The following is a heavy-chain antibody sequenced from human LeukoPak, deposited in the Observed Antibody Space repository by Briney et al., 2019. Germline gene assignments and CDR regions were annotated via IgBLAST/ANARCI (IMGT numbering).Heavy chain of an antibody. Sequence: ASVKVSCTASGYTFTGYYMHWVRQAPGQGLEWMGWINPNSGGTNYAQKFQGRVTMTRDTSISTAYMELSRLRSDDTAVYYCARTDSSGWYGDYWGQGTLVTVSS. CDR1: GYTFTGYY. CDR3: ARTDSSGWYGDY. V-gene: IGHV1-2*02. CDR2: INPNSGGT. D-gene: IGHD6-19*01. J-gene: IGHJ4*02.